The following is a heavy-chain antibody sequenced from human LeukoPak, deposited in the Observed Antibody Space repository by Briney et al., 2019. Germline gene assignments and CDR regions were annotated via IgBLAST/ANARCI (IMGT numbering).Heavy chain of an antibody. Sequence: GGSLRLSCAASGLTVSSNYMSWVRQAPGKGLEWVPVIYSGGSTYYADSVKGRFTISRDNSKNTLYLQMNSLRAEDTAVYYCATDGGNSVYFQHWGQGTLVTVSS. V-gene: IGHV3-53*01. J-gene: IGHJ1*01. D-gene: IGHD4-23*01. CDR3: ATDGGNSVYFQH. CDR1: GLTVSSNY. CDR2: IYSGGST.